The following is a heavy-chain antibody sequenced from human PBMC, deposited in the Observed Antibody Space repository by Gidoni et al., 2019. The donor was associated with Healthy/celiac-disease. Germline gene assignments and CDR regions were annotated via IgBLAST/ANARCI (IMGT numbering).Heavy chain of an antibody. CDR3: AREILRYNWNVGVDY. V-gene: IGHV1-46*01. CDR2: INTSGGST. J-gene: IGHJ4*02. D-gene: IGHD1-20*01. CDR1: GYTFTSYY. Sequence: QVQLVQSGAEVKKPGSSVKVSCKASGYTFTSYYMHWVRQAPGQGLEWMGIINTSGGSTSYAQKFQGRVTMTRDTSTSTVYMELSSLRSEDTAVYYCAREILRYNWNVGVDYWGQGTLVTVSS.